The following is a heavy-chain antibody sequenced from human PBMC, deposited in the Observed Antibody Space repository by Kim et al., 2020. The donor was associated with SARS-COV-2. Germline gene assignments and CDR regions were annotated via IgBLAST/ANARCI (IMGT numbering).Heavy chain of an antibody. CDR2: IYYSGST. D-gene: IGHD6-6*01. CDR3: ARLQYSSPPGKVYC. J-gene: IGHJ4*01. CDR1: GGSVTSYY. Sequence: SETLSLTCSVSGGSVTSYYWSWIRQPPGKGLEWIGYIYYSGSTNYNPSLRSRVTISVDTSKNQFSLKLSSLTAADTAVYYFARLQYSSPPGKVYCWGHGT. V-gene: IGHV4-59*02.